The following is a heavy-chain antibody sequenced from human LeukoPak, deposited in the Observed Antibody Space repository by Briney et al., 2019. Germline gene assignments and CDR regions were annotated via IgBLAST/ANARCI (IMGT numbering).Heavy chain of an antibody. CDR1: GPTVSSNH. J-gene: IGHJ4*02. D-gene: IGHD6-19*01. Sequence: GGSLRLSWAASGPTVSSNHMSWVRHAPGKGLEWVSVIYNGGSKNYADSVKGRFTISRDKSKNTLYLQMNNVRDEDTAVYFCARASQWLGFDYWGQGTLVTVSS. CDR3: ARASQWLGFDY. CDR2: IYNGGSK. V-gene: IGHV3-66*01.